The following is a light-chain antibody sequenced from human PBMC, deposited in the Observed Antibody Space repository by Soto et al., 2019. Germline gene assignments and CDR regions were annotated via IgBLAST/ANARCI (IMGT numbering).Light chain of an antibody. Sequence: EIVMPQSPAPLSVSPGERASLSCRASQSVSSNLAWYQQKPGQAPRLLIYGASTRATGIPARFSGSGAGTECTLTISSLQSEDFAVYSCQQYNNWPPWTFGQGTKVEIK. J-gene: IGKJ1*01. CDR2: GAS. CDR3: QQYNNWPPWT. V-gene: IGKV3-15*01. CDR1: QSVSSN.